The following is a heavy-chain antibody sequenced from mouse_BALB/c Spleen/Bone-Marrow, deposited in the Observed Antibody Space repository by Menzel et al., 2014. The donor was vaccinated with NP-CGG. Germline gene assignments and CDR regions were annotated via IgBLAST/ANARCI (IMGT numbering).Heavy chain of an antibody. CDR2: ISSGGGST. D-gene: IGHD1-1*01. CDR1: GFAFSSYD. V-gene: IGHV5-12-1*01. Sequence: VQLKESGGGLVKPGGSLKLSCAASGFAFSSYDMSWVRQTPEKRLEWVAYISSGGGSTYYPDTVKGRFTISRDNAQNTLYLQMSSLKSEDTAMYYCARRLRYYFDYWGQGTTLTVSS. J-gene: IGHJ2*01. CDR3: ARRLRYYFDY.